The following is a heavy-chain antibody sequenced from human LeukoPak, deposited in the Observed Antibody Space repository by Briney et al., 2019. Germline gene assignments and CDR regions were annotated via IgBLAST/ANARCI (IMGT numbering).Heavy chain of an antibody. CDR3: AKGDNNILTGYYNSFDY. V-gene: IGHV3-23*01. CDR2: ISGSGIST. D-gene: IGHD3-9*01. CDR1: GFTFSSHA. J-gene: IGHJ4*02. Sequence: QAGGSLGLSCAASGFTFSSHAMSWVRQAPGKGLEWVSTISGSGISTYYADSVKGRFTISRDNSRNAVYLQMNSLRAEDTALYYCAKGDNNILTGYYNSFDYWGQGTLVTVSS.